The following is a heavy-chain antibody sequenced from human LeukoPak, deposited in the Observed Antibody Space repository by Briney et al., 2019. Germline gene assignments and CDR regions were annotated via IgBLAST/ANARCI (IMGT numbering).Heavy chain of an antibody. Sequence: SQTLSLTCTVSGGSIGTSAYYWNWIRQHPGKGLEWIGFISDSGSTLYNPSLKSRVTISSDTSKNQFSLKLTSVTVADMAVYYCARGRYSYGWNDSWGQGTLVTVSS. CDR3: ARGRYSYGWNDS. V-gene: IGHV4-31*03. CDR1: GGSIGTSAYY. CDR2: ISDSGST. D-gene: IGHD3-16*02. J-gene: IGHJ5*01.